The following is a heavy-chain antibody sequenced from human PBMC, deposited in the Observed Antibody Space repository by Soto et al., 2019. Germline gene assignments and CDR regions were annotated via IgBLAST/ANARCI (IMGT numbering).Heavy chain of an antibody. Sequence: QVQLVQSGAEVKKPGSSVKVSCKASGGTFSSYTISWVRQAPGQGLEWMGRIIPILGIANYAQKFQGRVTITADKSTSTAYMELSSLRSEDTAVYYCARREIVVVPAARNYYYGMDVWGQGTTVTVSS. CDR3: ARREIVVVPAARNYYYGMDV. D-gene: IGHD2-2*01. V-gene: IGHV1-69*02. CDR2: IIPILGIA. J-gene: IGHJ6*02. CDR1: GGTFSSYT.